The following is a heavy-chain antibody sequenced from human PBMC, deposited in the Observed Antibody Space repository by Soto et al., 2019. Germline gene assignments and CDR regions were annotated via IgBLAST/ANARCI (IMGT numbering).Heavy chain of an antibody. V-gene: IGHV1-46*01. D-gene: IGHD2-15*01. Sequence: QVLLVQSGAEVKKPGASVKVSCKASGYIFTSFYMHWVRQAPGQGLEWMGIINPSGGRASYTQKFQGRLIMTRDTSTMTVYMELSSLRSEDTAVYYCARDSDIVVSSVPMGAGYYYNALDMWGQGTTVTVSS. J-gene: IGHJ6*02. CDR3: ARDSDIVVSSVPMGAGYYYNALDM. CDR1: GYIFTSFY. CDR2: INPSGGRA.